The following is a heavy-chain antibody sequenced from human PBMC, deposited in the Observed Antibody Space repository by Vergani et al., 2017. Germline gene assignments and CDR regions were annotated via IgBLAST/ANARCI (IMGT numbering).Heavy chain of an antibody. Sequence: QVQLVESGGGVVQPGRSLRLSCAASGFTFNQYGMHWVRQAPGKGLAWVAVTWYDGNNKQYADSVKGRFTISRDNSKSTMYLQMNSLRDEDTGVYYCARDLQLLYNRFDPWGQGTLVTVSS. V-gene: IGHV3-33*01. D-gene: IGHD1-14*01. J-gene: IGHJ5*02. CDR2: TWYDGNNK. CDR1: GFTFNQYG. CDR3: ARDLQLLYNRFDP.